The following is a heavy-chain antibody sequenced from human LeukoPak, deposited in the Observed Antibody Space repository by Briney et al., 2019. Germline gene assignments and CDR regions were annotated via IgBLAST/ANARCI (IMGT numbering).Heavy chain of an antibody. J-gene: IGHJ4*02. V-gene: IGHV4-59*08. Sequence: PSETLSLTCTVSGGSISSYYWSWIRQPPGKGLEWIGYIYYSGSTNYNPSLKSRVTISVDTSKNQFSLKLSSVTAADTAVYYCARHKGGVGATSYDYWGQGTLVTVSS. CDR2: IYYSGST. CDR1: GGSISSYY. D-gene: IGHD1-26*01. CDR3: ARHKGGVGATSYDY.